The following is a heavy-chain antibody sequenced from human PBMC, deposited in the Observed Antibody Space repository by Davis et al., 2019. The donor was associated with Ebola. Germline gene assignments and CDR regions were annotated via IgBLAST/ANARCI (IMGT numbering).Heavy chain of an antibody. D-gene: IGHD3-3*01. CDR1: GFTVSRSY. Sequence: PGGSLRLSCTTSGFTVSRSYMNWVRQTPGKGLEWVSIIYSDGSTFYADSVKGRFTISRDNSKKIVYLQMNSLEADDTAVYFCARGGERLLEWGPFYHYGLDVWGKGTTVIVSS. CDR3: ARGGERLLEWGPFYHYGLDV. V-gene: IGHV3-53*01. CDR2: IYSDGST. J-gene: IGHJ6*04.